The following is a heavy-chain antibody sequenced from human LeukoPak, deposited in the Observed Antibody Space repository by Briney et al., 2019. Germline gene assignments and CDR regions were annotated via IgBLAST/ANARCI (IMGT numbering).Heavy chain of an antibody. CDR3: AKGSSKYGDYINYYGMDV. V-gene: IGHV3-30*02. CDR1: GFTFSSYG. D-gene: IGHD4-17*01. Sequence: GGSLRLSCAASGFTFSSYGMHWVRQAPGKGLEWVAFIRYDGSNKYYADSVKGRFTISRDNSENTLYLQMNSLRAEDTAVYYCAKGSSKYGDYINYYGMDVWGQGTTVTVSS. J-gene: IGHJ6*02. CDR2: IRYDGSNK.